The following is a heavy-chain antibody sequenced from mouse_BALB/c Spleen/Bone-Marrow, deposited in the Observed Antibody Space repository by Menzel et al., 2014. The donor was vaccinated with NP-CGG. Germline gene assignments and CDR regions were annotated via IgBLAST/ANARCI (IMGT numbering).Heavy chain of an antibody. D-gene: IGHD3-2*01. CDR2: ISTYSGNT. CDR1: GYTFTDYA. Sequence: VQLLESGPELVSPGVSVKISCKASGYTFTDYAIHWVKQSHSKRLEWIGIISTYSGNTNYNQKFKGKATMTVDKSSSTAYMELARLTSEDSAIYYCARDISGYVRAMDYLGQGTSVTVSS. V-gene: IGHV1-67*01. CDR3: ARDISGYVRAMDY. J-gene: IGHJ4*01.